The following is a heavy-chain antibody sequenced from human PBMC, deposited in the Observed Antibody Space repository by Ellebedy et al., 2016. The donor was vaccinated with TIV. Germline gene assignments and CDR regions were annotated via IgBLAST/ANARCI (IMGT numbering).Heavy chain of an antibody. V-gene: IGHV3-23*01. CDR1: GFSFGIYS. CDR3: AKFYVHCIDCGSDY. D-gene: IGHD2-21*01. Sequence: GESLKISCAASGFSFGIYSMSWVRQSPGKGLEWVSTISGRDDIINYADSVKGRFAISRDDSKNTLYLQMNSLRAEDTAIYYCAKFYVHCIDCGSDYWGQGTLVTVSS. J-gene: IGHJ4*02. CDR2: ISGRDDII.